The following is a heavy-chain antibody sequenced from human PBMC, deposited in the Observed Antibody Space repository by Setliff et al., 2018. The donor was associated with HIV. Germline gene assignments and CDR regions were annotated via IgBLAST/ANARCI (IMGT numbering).Heavy chain of an antibody. CDR1: GGSVSSGSYY. J-gene: IGHJ3*02. D-gene: IGHD2-15*01. CDR3: ARNPCSGGSCPDAFDI. CDR2: IYYSGST. Sequence: SETLSLTCAVSGGSVSSGSYYWSWIRQPPGKGLEWIGRIYYSGSTNYNPSLKSRVTISVDTSKNQFSLKLSSVTAADTAVYYCARNPCSGGSCPDAFDIWGQGTMVTVSS. V-gene: IGHV4-61*01.